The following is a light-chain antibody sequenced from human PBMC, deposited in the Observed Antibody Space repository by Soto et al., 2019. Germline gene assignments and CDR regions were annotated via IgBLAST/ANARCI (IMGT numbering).Light chain of an antibody. Sequence: EIVMTQSPATLSVSPGERATLSCRASQSVSGNLAWYQQNPGQAPRLLISGASTRATGIPARFSGSGSGTEFTLTISSLQSEDFAVYYCHQYSNWWTFGQGTKVEIK. CDR3: HQYSNWWT. J-gene: IGKJ1*01. CDR1: QSVSGN. V-gene: IGKV3-15*01. CDR2: GAS.